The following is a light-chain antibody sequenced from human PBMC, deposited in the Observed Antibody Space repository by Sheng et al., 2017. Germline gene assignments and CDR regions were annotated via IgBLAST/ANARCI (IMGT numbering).Light chain of an antibody. V-gene: IGKV3-20*01. Sequence: ELVLTQSPGTLPLSPGERATLSCRASQSVDTSYVAWYQHKPGQAPRLLIYGATSRATGIPDRFSGSGSGTDFNLTISRLEPEDFAVYYCQQYGTSIGFTFGPGTKMDIK. J-gene: IGKJ3*01. CDR3: QQYGTSIGFT. CDR2: GAT. CDR1: QSVDTSY.